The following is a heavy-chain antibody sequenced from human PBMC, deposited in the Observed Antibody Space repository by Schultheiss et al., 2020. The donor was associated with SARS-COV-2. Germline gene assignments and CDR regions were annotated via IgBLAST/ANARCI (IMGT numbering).Heavy chain of an antibody. CDR2: ISVSGDNT. V-gene: IGHV3-23*01. Sequence: GESLKISCAAFGFSFSNYGMNWVRQAPGMGLEWVSAISVSGDNTYYADSVEGRFTISRDNSKDTLYLQMSSLRVEDTAVYYCARAYCTGSSCYSTDYWGQGTLVTVSS. CDR3: ARAYCTGSSCYSTDY. D-gene: IGHD2-2*01. J-gene: IGHJ4*02. CDR1: GFSFSNYG.